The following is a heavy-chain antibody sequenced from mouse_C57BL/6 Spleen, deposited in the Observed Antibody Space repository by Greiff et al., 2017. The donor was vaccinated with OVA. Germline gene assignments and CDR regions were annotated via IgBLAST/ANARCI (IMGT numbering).Heavy chain of an antibody. D-gene: IGHD1-1*01. CDR1: GYTFTSYW. J-gene: IGHJ2*01. Sequence: QVQLQQPGAELVKPGASVKMSCKASGYTFTSYWITWVKQRPGQGLEWIGDIYPGSGSTNYNEKFKSKATLTVDTSSSTAYMQLSSLTSEDSAVYYCAQPFITTDYFDYWGQGTTLTVSS. CDR3: AQPFITTDYFDY. CDR2: IYPGSGST. V-gene: IGHV1-55*01.